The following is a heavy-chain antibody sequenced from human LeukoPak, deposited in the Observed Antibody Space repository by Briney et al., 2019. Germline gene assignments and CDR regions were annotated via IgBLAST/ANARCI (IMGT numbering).Heavy chain of an antibody. Sequence: SETLSLTCAVYGGSFSGYYWSWIRQPPGKGLEWIGEINHSGSTNHNPSPKSRVTISVDTSKNQFSLKLSSVTAADTAVYYCARALLYCGGDCYAFDYWGQGTLVTVSS. V-gene: IGHV4-34*01. J-gene: IGHJ4*02. CDR2: INHSGST. D-gene: IGHD2-21*02. CDR3: ARALLYCGGDCYAFDY. CDR1: GGSFSGYY.